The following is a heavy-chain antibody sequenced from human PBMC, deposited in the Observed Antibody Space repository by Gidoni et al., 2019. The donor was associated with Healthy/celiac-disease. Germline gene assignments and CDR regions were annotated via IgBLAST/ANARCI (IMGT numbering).Heavy chain of an antibody. D-gene: IGHD6-13*01. CDR3: ARGHSSSWYLDY. CDR1: GGSFSGYS. V-gene: IGHV4-34*01. Sequence: QVQLQQWGAGLLKPSETLSLTCAVYGGSFSGYSWSWIRQPPGKGLEWIGEINHSGSTNYNPSLKSRVTISVDTSKNQFSLKLSSVTAADTAVYYCARGHSSSWYLDYWGQGTLVTVSS. J-gene: IGHJ4*02. CDR2: INHSGST.